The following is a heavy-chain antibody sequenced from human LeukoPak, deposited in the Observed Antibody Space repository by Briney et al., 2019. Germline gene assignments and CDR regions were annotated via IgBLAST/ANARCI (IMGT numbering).Heavy chain of an antibody. J-gene: IGHJ4*02. V-gene: IGHV4-34*01. CDR2: INHSGST. Sequence: PSETLSLTCAVYGGSFSGYYWSWIRQPPGKGLEWIGEINHSGSTNYNPSLKSRVTISVDTSKNQFSLKLSSVTAADTAVYYCATRYYDFWSGYSSYFDYWGQGTLVTVSS. D-gene: IGHD3-3*01. CDR1: GGSFSGYY. CDR3: ATRYYDFWSGYSSYFDY.